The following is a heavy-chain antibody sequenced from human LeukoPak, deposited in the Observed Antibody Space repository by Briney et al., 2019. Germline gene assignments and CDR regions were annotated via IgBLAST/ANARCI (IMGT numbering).Heavy chain of an antibody. CDR2: IYYTGST. J-gene: IGHJ4*02. V-gene: IGHV4-39*01. Sequence: SETLSLTCAVSGPSISGNGYYFGWIRQPPGKGLEWIGNIYYTGSTYYNASLQTRVTISIDTSKNQFSLRLTSVTAADTAMYYCVKSGGYGLIDYWGQGTLVTVSS. D-gene: IGHD1-26*01. CDR1: GPSISGNGYY. CDR3: VKSGGYGLIDY.